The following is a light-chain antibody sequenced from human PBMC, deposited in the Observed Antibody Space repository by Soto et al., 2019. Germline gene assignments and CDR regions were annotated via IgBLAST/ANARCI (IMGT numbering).Light chain of an antibody. CDR1: QSVTSNY. CDR2: GAS. V-gene: IGKV3-20*01. CDR3: QQYAGSPA. Sequence: EIVLTQSPGTLSLSPGARATLSCRASQSVTSNYLAWYQQKPGQAPRLLIYGASSRATGIPDRFSGSGSGTDFTLTISSLEPEDFAVYYCQQYAGSPAFGEGTKVE. J-gene: IGKJ1*01.